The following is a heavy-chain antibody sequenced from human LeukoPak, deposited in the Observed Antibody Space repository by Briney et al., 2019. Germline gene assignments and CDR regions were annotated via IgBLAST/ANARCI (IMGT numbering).Heavy chain of an antibody. Sequence: GGSLRLSCAASGFTFNNYEMNWVRLAPGKGLEWVSYISSSDSTIYYADSVKGRFTISRDNAKNSLYLQMNSLRAEDTAVYYCARDSAARGDYWGQGTLVTVSS. V-gene: IGHV3-48*03. CDR2: ISSSDSTI. CDR1: GFTFNNYE. D-gene: IGHD6-6*01. CDR3: ARDSAARGDY. J-gene: IGHJ4*02.